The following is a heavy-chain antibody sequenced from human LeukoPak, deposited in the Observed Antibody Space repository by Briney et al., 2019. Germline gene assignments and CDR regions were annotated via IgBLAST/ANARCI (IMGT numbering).Heavy chain of an antibody. V-gene: IGHV1-69*06. CDR1: GGTFSSYA. Sequence: ASVKVSCKASGGTFSSYAISWVRQAPGQGLEWMGGIIPIFGTANYAQKFQGRVTITADKSTSTAYMELSSLRSEDTAVYYCARDRILHYYYYMDVWGKGTTVTVSS. CDR3: ARDRILHYYYYMDV. J-gene: IGHJ6*03. CDR2: IIPIFGTA. D-gene: IGHD2-15*01.